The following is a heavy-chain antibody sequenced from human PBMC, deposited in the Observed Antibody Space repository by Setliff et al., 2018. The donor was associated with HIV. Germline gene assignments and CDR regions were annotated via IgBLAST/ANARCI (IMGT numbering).Heavy chain of an antibody. CDR2: IDYDGINT. V-gene: IGHV3-74*01. CDR3: VRADHLPT. J-gene: IGHJ4*02. CDR1: GFPFGTYW. Sequence: LRLSCAGSGFPFGTYWMNWVRQAPGKGLVWVSRIDYDGINTNYADSVKGRFTVSRDNAKNTVYLQMNGLRVDDTAMYYCVRADHLPTWGQGTLVTVSS.